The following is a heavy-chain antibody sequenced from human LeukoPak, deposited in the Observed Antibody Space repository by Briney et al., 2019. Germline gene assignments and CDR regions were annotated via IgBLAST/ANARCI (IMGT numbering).Heavy chain of an antibody. CDR1: GGSISSSSYY. D-gene: IGHD6-6*01. CDR2: IYYSGST. CDR3: ARGLEYSSQNWFDP. V-gene: IGHV4-39*07. J-gene: IGHJ5*02. Sequence: SETLSLTCTVSGGSISSSSYYWGWIRQPPGKGLEWIGSIYYSGSTYYNPSLKSRVTISVDTSKHQFSLKLGSVTAADTAVYYCARGLEYSSQNWFDPWGQGTLVTVSS.